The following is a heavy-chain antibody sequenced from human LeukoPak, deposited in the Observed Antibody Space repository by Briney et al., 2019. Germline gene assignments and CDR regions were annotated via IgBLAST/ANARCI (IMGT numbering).Heavy chain of an antibody. CDR1: GFTFSNYW. V-gene: IGHV4-59*01. CDR3: ARSYSSGTFDC. D-gene: IGHD6-19*01. CDR2: IDYSETT. J-gene: IGHJ4*02. Sequence: PGGSLRLSCAASGFTFSNYWMNWVRQAPGKGLEWIGYIDYSETTNYNPSLKSRVTMSVDTSNNQFALKLSSVTAADTAVYYCARSYSSGTFDCWGQGTLVTVSS.